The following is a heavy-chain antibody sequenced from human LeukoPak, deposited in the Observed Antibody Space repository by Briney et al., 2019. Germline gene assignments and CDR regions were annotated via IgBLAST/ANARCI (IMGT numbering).Heavy chain of an antibody. V-gene: IGHV4-59*01. CDR1: GGSISSYY. CDR2: IYYSGST. D-gene: IGHD5-12*01. J-gene: IGHJ4*02. Sequence: SETLSLTCTVSGGSISSYYWSWIRQPPGKGLEWIGYIYYSGSTNYNPSLKSRVTISVDTSNNQFSLKLSSVTAADTAVYYCARFSGYDSFDYWGQGTLVTVSS. CDR3: ARFSGYDSFDY.